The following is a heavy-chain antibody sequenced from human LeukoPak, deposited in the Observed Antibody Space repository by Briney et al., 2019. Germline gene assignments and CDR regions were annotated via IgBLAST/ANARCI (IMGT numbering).Heavy chain of an antibody. J-gene: IGHJ4*02. CDR3: ARGDSDHYITLDY. Sequence: GALRLSCAASGFNPSAYSMNWVRQAPGKGLEWVSYISRSSDAIYDADSVKGRFTISRDNAKNLLFLQMNSLGVEDTALYYCARGDSDHYITLDYWGQGTLVTVSS. V-gene: IGHV3-48*01. CDR1: GFNPSAYS. CDR2: ISRSSDAI. D-gene: IGHD4-17*01.